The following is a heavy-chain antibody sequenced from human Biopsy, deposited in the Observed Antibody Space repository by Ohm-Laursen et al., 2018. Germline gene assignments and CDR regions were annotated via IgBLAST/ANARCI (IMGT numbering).Heavy chain of an antibody. V-gene: IGHV3-30*04. J-gene: IGHJ6*02. CDR2: ISYDQITK. Sequence: SLRLSCAAFGFTYTTFAMHWVRLAPGKGLEWVAVISYDQITKHYADSVRGRFTISRDNSKNTLYLQVNSLRAEDTAVYYCAKDLNVYYYYGIDVWGQGTTVTVSS. CDR3: AKDLNVYYYYGIDV. CDR1: GFTYTTFA.